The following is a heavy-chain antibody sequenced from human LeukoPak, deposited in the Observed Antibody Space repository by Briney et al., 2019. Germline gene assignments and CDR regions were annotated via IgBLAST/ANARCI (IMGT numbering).Heavy chain of an antibody. V-gene: IGHV3-74*01. CDR2: IKDDGSTT. CDR3: ATGPSYGYAY. J-gene: IGHJ4*02. Sequence: GESLRLSCAASGLSFSIYWMHWVRQAPGKGLVWVSLIKDDGSTTIYADSVKGRFTISRDNAKNTVFLQMNSLRAEDTAVYYRATGPSYGYAYWGQGTLVTVSS. CDR1: GLSFSIYW. D-gene: IGHD5-18*01.